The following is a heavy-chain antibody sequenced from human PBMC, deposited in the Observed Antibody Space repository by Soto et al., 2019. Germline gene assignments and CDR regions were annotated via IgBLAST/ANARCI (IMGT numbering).Heavy chain of an antibody. CDR2: ISGSGGST. V-gene: IGHV3-23*01. CDR1: GFTFSSYA. Sequence: GGSLRLSCAASGFTFSSYAMSWVRQAPGKGLEWVSAISGSGGSTYYADSVKGRFTISRDNSKNTLYLQMNSLRAEDTAVYYCAKIVVRGVSVPPYHGMDVWGQGTTVTVSS. CDR3: AKIVVRGVSVPPYHGMDV. D-gene: IGHD3-10*01. J-gene: IGHJ6*02.